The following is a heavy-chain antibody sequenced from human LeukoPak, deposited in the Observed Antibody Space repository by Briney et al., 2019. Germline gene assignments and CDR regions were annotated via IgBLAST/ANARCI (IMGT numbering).Heavy chain of an antibody. CDR2: INPSGGST. D-gene: IGHD3-3*01. Sequence: ASVKVSCKASGYTFTSYYMHWVRQAPGQGLEWMGIINPSGGSTSYAQKFQGRVTMTRDTSTSTVYMELSSLRSEDTAVYYCARDGRFLEWLEEVVRGNYMDVWGKGTTVTVSS. V-gene: IGHV1-46*01. CDR1: GYTFTSYY. CDR3: ARDGRFLEWLEEVVRGNYMDV. J-gene: IGHJ6*03.